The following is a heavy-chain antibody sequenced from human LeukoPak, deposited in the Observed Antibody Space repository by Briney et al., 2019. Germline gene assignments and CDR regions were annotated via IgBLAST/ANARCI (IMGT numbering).Heavy chain of an antibody. Sequence: PSQTLSLTCTVSGGSISSGSYYWGWIRQPPGKGLEWIGSIYYSGSTYYNPSLKSRVTISVDTSKNQFSLKLSPVTAADTAVYYCARHADSGLWFGELLHLDYWGQGTLVTVSS. J-gene: IGHJ4*02. D-gene: IGHD3-10*01. CDR2: IYYSGST. V-gene: IGHV4-39*01. CDR1: GGSISSGSYY. CDR3: ARHADSGLWFGELLHLDY.